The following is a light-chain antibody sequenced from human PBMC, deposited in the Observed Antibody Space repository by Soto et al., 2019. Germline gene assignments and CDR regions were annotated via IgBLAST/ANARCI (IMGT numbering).Light chain of an antibody. CDR1: QSVSSS. CDR2: GAS. V-gene: IGKV3-15*01. J-gene: IGKJ2*01. Sequence: EIVMTQSPDTLSVSLGERATLSCRASQSVSSSLAWHQQKPGQAPRLLIYGASTRATGIPARFSGSGSGTEFTLTISSLQSEDSAVYYCQQYNNWPRTFGQGTKLEIK. CDR3: QQYNNWPRT.